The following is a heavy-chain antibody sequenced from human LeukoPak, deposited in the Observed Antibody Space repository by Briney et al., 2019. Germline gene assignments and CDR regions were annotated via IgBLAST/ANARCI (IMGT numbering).Heavy chain of an antibody. CDR3: ARVRTIVGSFDY. CDR2: IYSGGST. D-gene: IGHD3-22*01. CDR1: GFTVSSNY. Sequence: GGSLRFSCAASGFTVSSNYMSWVRQAPGKGLEWVSVIYSGGSTYYADSVKGRFTISRDNSKNTLYLQMNSLRAEDTAVYYCARVRTIVGSFDYWGQGTLVTVSS. V-gene: IGHV3-66*02. J-gene: IGHJ4*02.